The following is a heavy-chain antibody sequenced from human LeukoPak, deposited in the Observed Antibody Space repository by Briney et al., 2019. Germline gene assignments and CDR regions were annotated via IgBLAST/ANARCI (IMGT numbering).Heavy chain of an antibody. CDR2: IYYSGST. V-gene: IGHV4-31*03. J-gene: IGHJ4*02. CDR1: GGSISSGGYY. Sequence: SETLSLTCTVSGGSISSGGYYWSWIRQRPGKGLEWIGHIYYSGSTYYNPSLKSRVIISIDTSKNQFSLKLSSVTAADTAVYYCAREVSTRVDYWGQGTLVTVSS. D-gene: IGHD1-1*01. CDR3: AREVSTRVDY.